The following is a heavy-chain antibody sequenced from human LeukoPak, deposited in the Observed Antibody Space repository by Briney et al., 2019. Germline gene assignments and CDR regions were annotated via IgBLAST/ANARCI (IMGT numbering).Heavy chain of an antibody. Sequence: ASVKVSCKTSGNTFIGFYMHWVRQAPGQGLEWMGWIHPNSGGTKYAQKFQGRVTMTRDTSISTVYMELSSLRSDDTAVYYCARFGLGKHIEVAGIPFDIWGQGTMVTVSS. CDR3: ARFGLGKHIEVAGIPFDI. J-gene: IGHJ3*02. CDR2: IHPNSGGT. D-gene: IGHD6-19*01. CDR1: GNTFIGFY. V-gene: IGHV1-2*02.